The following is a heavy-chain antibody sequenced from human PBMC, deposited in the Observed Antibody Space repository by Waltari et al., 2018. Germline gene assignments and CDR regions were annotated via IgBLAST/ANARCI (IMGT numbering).Heavy chain of an antibody. CDR2: SVAYGTT. J-gene: IGHJ1*01. CDR1: GANIDSNY. Sequence: EVFLQQFGGGLVQPGGSLKLSCVVSGANIDSNYLNWLRQAPGKGVEGISVSVAYGTTHYADSVRGRFVISRDKSENTLYLQMNIVRPDDSSVYYWSRGGHPNSWGQGTLVTVSS. V-gene: IGHV3-66*02. D-gene: IGHD2-15*01. CDR3: SRGGHPNS.